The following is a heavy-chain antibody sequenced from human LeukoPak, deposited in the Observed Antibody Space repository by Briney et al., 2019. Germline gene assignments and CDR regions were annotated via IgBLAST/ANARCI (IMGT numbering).Heavy chain of an antibody. CDR2: TSSRGSAI. D-gene: IGHD2-2*01. J-gene: IGHJ4*02. CDR1: GFTFSSYN. V-gene: IGHV3-48*02. CDR3: ARDYAYGFDT. Sequence: PGGSLRLSCAASGFTFSSYNMNWVRQAPGKGLEWLSYTSSRGSAIYYADSVKGRFSISRDNTKNSLYLQINSLRDEDTAVYYCARDYAYGFDTWGQGTLVTVSS.